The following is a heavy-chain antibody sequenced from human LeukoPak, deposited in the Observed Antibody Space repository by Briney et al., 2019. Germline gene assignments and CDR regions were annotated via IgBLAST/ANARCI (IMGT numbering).Heavy chain of an antibody. CDR2: IYYSGST. CDR3: ARDGGSDSSGYLSLGY. CDR1: GGSISSYY. J-gene: IGHJ4*02. D-gene: IGHD3-22*01. Sequence: SETLSLTCTVSGGSISSYYWSWIRQPPGKGLEWIGYIYYSGSTNYNPSLKSRVTISVDTSKNQFSLKLSSVTAADTAVYYCARDGGSDSSGYLSLGYWGQGTLVTVSS. V-gene: IGHV4-59*01.